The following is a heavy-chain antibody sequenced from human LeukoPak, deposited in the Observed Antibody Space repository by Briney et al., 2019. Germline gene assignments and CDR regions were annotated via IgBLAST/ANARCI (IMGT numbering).Heavy chain of an antibody. Sequence: GGSLRLSCAASGFTFSSYAMSWVRQAPGKGLEWVSAISSDSTYMYYADSVKGRFTISRDDAKNSLYLQMNSLRAEDTAVYYCARDKSNDPFDIWGKGTMVTVSS. J-gene: IGHJ3*02. CDR2: ISSDSTYM. CDR1: GFTFSSYA. CDR3: ARDKSNDPFDI. V-gene: IGHV3-21*01.